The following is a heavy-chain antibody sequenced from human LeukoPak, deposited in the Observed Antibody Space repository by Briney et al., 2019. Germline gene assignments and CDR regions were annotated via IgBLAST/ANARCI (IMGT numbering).Heavy chain of an antibody. CDR2: ISGGGAGT. J-gene: IGHJ4*02. Sequence: AGGSLRLSCAASGFTFSSFAMSWVRQAPGKGLEWVSAISGGGAGTYYADSVKGRFTISRDNAKNSLYLQMNSLRAEDTAVYYCARDHYGSGIFDYWGQGTLVTVSS. D-gene: IGHD3-10*01. CDR1: GFTFSSFA. CDR3: ARDHYGSGIFDY. V-gene: IGHV3-23*01.